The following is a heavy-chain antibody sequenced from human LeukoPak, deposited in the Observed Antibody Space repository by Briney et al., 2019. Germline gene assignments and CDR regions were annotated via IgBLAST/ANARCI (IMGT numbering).Heavy chain of an antibody. J-gene: IGHJ4*02. Sequence: GGSLRLSCAASGFSFSTYSMNWVRQAQGQGLEWVSSITSSGSYKYYTDSVKGRFTISRDNAKDSLYLQMISLRAEDTAMYYCARTGYDSSGYYSDYWGQGILVTVSS. CDR1: GFSFSTYS. CDR2: ITSSGSYK. D-gene: IGHD3-22*01. V-gene: IGHV3-21*01. CDR3: ARTGYDSSGYYSDY.